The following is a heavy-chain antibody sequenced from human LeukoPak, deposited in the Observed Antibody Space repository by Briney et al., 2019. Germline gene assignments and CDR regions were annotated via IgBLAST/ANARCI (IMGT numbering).Heavy chain of an antibody. J-gene: IGHJ4*02. D-gene: IGHD1-26*01. CDR1: GYTFTSYG. Sequence: GASVNVSCKASGYTFTSYGISWVRQAPGQGLEWMGWISAYNGDTNYAQKLQGRVTMTTDTSTSTAYLELRSLRSDDTAVYYCASSGSYGHEYYFDYWGQGTLVTVSS. CDR3: ASSGSYGHEYYFDY. CDR2: ISAYNGDT. V-gene: IGHV1-18*01.